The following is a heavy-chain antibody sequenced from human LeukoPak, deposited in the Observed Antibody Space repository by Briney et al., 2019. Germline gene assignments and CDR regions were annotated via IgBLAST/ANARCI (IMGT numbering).Heavy chain of an antibody. Sequence: ASVKVSCKASGYTFTGYYMHWVRQAPGQGLEWMGWINPNSGGTNYAQKFQGRVTMTRDTSISTAYMELSRLRSDDTAVYYCARASRGLGRVAGTRYYFDYWGQGTLVTVSS. CDR1: GYTFTGYY. CDR2: INPNSGGT. J-gene: IGHJ4*02. V-gene: IGHV1-2*02. D-gene: IGHD6-19*01. CDR3: ARASRGLGRVAGTRYYFDY.